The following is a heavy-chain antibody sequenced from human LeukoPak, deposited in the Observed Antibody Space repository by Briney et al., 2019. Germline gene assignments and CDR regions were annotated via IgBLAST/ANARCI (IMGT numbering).Heavy chain of an antibody. D-gene: IGHD2-2*01. CDR2: IYTSGST. Sequence: SETLSLTCTVSGGSISSYYWSWIRQPAGKGLEWIGRIYTSGSTNYNPSLKSRATMSVDTSKNQFFLKLSSVTAADTAVYYCAGERGQWDIVVVPAAMPDASDIWGQGTMVTVSS. CDR1: GGSISSYY. CDR3: AGERGQWDIVVVPAAMPDASDI. V-gene: IGHV4-4*07. J-gene: IGHJ3*02.